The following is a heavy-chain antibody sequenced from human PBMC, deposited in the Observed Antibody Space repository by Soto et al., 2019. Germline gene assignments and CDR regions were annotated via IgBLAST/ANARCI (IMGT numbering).Heavy chain of an antibody. D-gene: IGHD6-13*01. Sequence: GGSLRLSCAASGFTFSSYGMHWVRQAPGKELDGVAVISYDGSNKYYADSVKGRFTISRDNSKNTLYLQMNSLRAEDTAVYYCAKGFVAAAGPYYYYYYYGMDVWGQGTTVSVSS. V-gene: IGHV3-30*18. CDR1: GFTFSSYG. CDR3: AKGFVAAAGPYYYYYYYGMDV. J-gene: IGHJ6*02. CDR2: ISYDGSNK.